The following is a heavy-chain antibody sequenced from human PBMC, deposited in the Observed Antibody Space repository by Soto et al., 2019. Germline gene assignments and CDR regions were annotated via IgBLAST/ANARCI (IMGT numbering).Heavy chain of an antibody. Sequence: GGSLRLSCAASGFTFSSYAMSWVRQAPGKGLEWVSAISGSGGSTYYADSVKGRFTISRDNSKNTLYLQMNSLRAEDTAVYYCAKAPRLRFLEWLLGDNWFDPWGQGTLVTVSS. CDR3: AKAPRLRFLEWLLGDNWFDP. J-gene: IGHJ5*02. CDR2: ISGSGGST. CDR1: GFTFSSYA. D-gene: IGHD3-3*01. V-gene: IGHV3-23*01.